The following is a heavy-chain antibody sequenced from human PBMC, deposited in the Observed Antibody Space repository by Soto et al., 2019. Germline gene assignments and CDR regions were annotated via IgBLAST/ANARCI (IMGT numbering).Heavy chain of an antibody. CDR3: AGASSRVSSVVAAY. D-gene: IGHD2-15*01. CDR2: INTGNGDT. V-gene: IGHV1-3*04. CDR1: GYTFTQYP. Sequence: ASVKVSCKASGYTFTQYPMHWVRQAPGQRLEWMGWINTGNGDTEYSQNFQGRVTITRDTSTNTVHMELSSLRSDDTAVYYCAGASSRVSSVVAAYWGQGTLVTVSS. J-gene: IGHJ4*02.